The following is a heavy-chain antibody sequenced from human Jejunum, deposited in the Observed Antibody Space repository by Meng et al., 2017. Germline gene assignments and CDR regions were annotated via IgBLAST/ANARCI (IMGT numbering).Heavy chain of an antibody. CDR1: GFTLSSYW. V-gene: IGHV3-74*03. CDR2: MKSDGSST. J-gene: IGHJ4*02. D-gene: IGHD1-26*01. CDR3: AKDWWELLFAF. Sequence: EVQLVGSGGGLVQPGGSLRLSCVASGFTLSSYWMHWVRQPPGKGLVWVSRMKSDGSSTTYADSVKGRFTISRDNAKNTVYLQMNRLRAEDTAVYYCAKDWWELLFAFWGQGTLVTVSS.